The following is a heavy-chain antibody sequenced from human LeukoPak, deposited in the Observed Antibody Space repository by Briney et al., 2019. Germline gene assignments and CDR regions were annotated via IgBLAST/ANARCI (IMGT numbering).Heavy chain of an antibody. CDR2: INPNSGGT. CDR1: GYTFTSYG. CDR3: AREYHDSSGYRFDY. J-gene: IGHJ4*02. V-gene: IGHV1-2*02. Sequence: GASVKVSCKASGYTFTSYGISWVRQAPGQGLEWMGWINPNSGGTNYAQKFQGRVTMTRDTSISTAYMELSRLRSDDTAVYYCAREYHDSSGYRFDYWGQGTLVTVSS. D-gene: IGHD3-22*01.